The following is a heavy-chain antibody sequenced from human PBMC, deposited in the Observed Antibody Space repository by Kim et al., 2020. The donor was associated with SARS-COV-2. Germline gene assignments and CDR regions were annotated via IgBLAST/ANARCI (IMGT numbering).Heavy chain of an antibody. Sequence: GGSLRLSCAASGFTFSSYWMHWVRQAPGKGLVWVSRINSDGSSTSYADSVKGRFTISRDNAKNTLYLQMNSLRAEDTAVYYCASSFSGWYSIYWGQGTLVTVYS. CDR1: GFTFSSYW. CDR3: ASSFSGWYSIY. CDR2: INSDGSST. D-gene: IGHD6-19*01. J-gene: IGHJ4*02. V-gene: IGHV3-74*01.